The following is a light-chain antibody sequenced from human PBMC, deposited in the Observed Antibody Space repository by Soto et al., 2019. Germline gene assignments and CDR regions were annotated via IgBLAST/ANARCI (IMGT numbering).Light chain of an antibody. CDR2: VAS. Sequence: EVVLTQSPGTLSLSPGERATLSCRASQSVRSSYVAWYQQKPGQAPRLLIYVASSRATGIPDRFSGSGSGTDFTLTISRLEPEDFAVYYCQQYGSSTFTFGPGTTVDIK. CDR1: QSVRSSY. CDR3: QQYGSSTFT. J-gene: IGKJ3*01. V-gene: IGKV3-20*01.